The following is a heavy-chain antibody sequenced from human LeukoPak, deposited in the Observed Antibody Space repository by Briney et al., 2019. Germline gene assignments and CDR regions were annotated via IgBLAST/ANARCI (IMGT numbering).Heavy chain of an antibody. Sequence: SETLSLTCAVYGGSFSGYYWSWIRQPPGKGLEWIGDINHSGSTNYNPSLKSRVTISVDTSENQFSLKLSSVTAADTAVYYCARFYDILTGYSIGNWFDPWGQGTLVTVSS. V-gene: IGHV4-34*01. CDR2: INHSGST. D-gene: IGHD3-9*01. CDR3: ARFYDILTGYSIGNWFDP. CDR1: GGSFSGYY. J-gene: IGHJ5*02.